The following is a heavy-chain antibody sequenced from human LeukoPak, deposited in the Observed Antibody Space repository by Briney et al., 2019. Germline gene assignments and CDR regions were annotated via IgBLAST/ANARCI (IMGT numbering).Heavy chain of an antibody. CDR1: GFAFSGYA. CDR2: ITNSGHDT. D-gene: IGHD6-19*01. Sequence: GGSLRLSCAASGFAFSGYAMHWVRQAPGKGLQYVSSITNSGHDTYYADSVKGRFTISRDNSKNILYLQMGCLKVEDRAVYYCARVSVSGWFDYWGQGALVTVSS. V-gene: IGHV3-64*02. J-gene: IGHJ4*02. CDR3: ARVSVSGWFDY.